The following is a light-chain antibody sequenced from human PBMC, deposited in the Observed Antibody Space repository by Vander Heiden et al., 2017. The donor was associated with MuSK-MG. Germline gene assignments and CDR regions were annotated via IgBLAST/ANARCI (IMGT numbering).Light chain of an antibody. CDR1: QNINKY. V-gene: IGKV1-39*01. CDR2: AAS. Sequence: DIHMPQSPSSLSASVGDRVTITCRPSQNINKYLNWYQQKPGKAPKLLIYAASSLQNGVPWRFSGSGSETDFTLTISSLQPEDFATYFCQQSYETPPTFGGGTKVEIK. J-gene: IGKJ4*01. CDR3: QQSYETPPT.